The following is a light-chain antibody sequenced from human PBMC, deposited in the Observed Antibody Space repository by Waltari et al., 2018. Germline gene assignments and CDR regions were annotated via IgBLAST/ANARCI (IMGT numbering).Light chain of an antibody. CDR2: STS. J-gene: IGLJ3*02. CDR3: VLYMGSGISV. CDR1: SGSVSTSYY. Sequence: QTVVTQEPSFSVSPGGTVTLTCGLNSGSVSTSYYPSWYQQTPGQAPRTPIYSTSTRSSGVPDRFSGSILGNRAALTITGAQADDESDYYCVLYMGSGISVFGGGTKLTVL. V-gene: IGLV8-61*01.